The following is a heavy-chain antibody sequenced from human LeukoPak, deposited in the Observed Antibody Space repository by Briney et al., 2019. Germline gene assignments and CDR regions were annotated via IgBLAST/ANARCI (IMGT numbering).Heavy chain of an antibody. CDR1: GASITNFY. D-gene: IGHD4/OR15-4a*01. Sequence: SETLSLTCTVSGASITNFYWSWVRRPPGKGLEWIGYIYPSGTTNHNPSLQSRVTMLLDTSKNQLSLRLSSVTAADTAVYFCASLKVSVVLGAISYYMDVWGKGTTVTVSS. V-gene: IGHV4-4*09. J-gene: IGHJ6*03. CDR2: IYPSGTT. CDR3: ASLKVSVVLGAISYYMDV.